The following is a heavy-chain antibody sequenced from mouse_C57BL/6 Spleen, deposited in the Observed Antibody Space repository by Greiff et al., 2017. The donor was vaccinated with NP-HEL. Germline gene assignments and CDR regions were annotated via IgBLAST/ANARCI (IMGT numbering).Heavy chain of an antibody. CDR2: IRLKSDTYAT. CDR3: TDGYYVGCAY. D-gene: IGHD2-3*01. CDR1: GFTFSNYW. V-gene: IGHV6-3*01. J-gene: IGHJ3*01. Sequence: EVKLEESGGGLVQPGGSMKLSCVASGFTFSNYWMNWVRQSPEKGLEWVAQIRLKSDTYATHYAESVKGRFTISRDDAKRSVYLQMNNLRAEDTGIYYSTDGYYVGCAYWGQGTLVTVSA.